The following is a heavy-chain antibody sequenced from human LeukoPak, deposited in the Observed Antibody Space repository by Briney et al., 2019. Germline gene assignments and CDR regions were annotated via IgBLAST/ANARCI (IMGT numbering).Heavy chain of an antibody. Sequence: PSETLSFTCTVSGASITSYYWNGVRQPPGKGLEWIGYFYYSGSDNYNPSLKSRITISVDTSKNQFSLKLSSVTAADTAVYYCVRGYCSGPTCYHFDYWGQGTLVTVSS. CDR1: GASITSYY. J-gene: IGHJ4*02. CDR3: VRGYCSGPTCYHFDY. V-gene: IGHV4-59*01. D-gene: IGHD2-15*01. CDR2: FYYSGSD.